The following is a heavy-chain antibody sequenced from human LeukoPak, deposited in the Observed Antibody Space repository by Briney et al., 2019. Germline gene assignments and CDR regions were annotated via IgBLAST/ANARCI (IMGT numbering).Heavy chain of an antibody. CDR3: ARSTEWFADY. Sequence: GGSLRLSCAASGFNLNVYSMNWVRQAPGKGLEWIAYMTSDSNRRYYADSVRGRFTISRDNAKNSVYLELSNLRADDTAIYYCARSTEWFADYWGQGTLVTVSS. V-gene: IGHV3-48*01. CDR1: GFNLNVYS. J-gene: IGHJ4*02. D-gene: IGHD3-3*01. CDR2: MTSDSNRR.